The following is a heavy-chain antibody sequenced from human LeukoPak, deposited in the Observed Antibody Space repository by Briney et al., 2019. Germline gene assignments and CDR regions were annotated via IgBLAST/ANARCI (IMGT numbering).Heavy chain of an antibody. CDR3: ARDPDDLLSGGSYYDNGMAV. Sequence: GASVKVSCKASGDIFSNYGISWVRQAPGQGLEWMARIIPILNILNYAQKFQGRLTISADKPTSTAYMELSSLTSEDTAVYYCARDPDDLLSGGSYYDNGMAVWGQGTTVTVSS. D-gene: IGHD3-3*01. J-gene: IGHJ6*02. CDR1: GDIFSNYG. CDR2: IIPILNIL. V-gene: IGHV1-69*04.